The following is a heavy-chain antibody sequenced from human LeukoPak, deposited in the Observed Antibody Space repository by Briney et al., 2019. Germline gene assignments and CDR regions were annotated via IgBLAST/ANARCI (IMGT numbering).Heavy chain of an antibody. Sequence: GASVKVSCKASGYTFTSYGISWVRQAPGQGLEWMRWISAYNGNTNYAQKLQGRVTMTTDTSTSTAYMELRSLRSDDTAVYYCAREVGIAAAGLPDYWGQGTLVTVSS. CDR2: ISAYNGNT. J-gene: IGHJ4*02. CDR1: GYTFTSYG. CDR3: AREVGIAAAGLPDY. D-gene: IGHD6-13*01. V-gene: IGHV1-18*01.